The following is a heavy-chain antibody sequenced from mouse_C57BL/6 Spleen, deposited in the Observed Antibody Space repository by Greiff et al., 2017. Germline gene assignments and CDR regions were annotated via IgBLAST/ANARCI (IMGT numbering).Heavy chain of an antibody. D-gene: IGHD2-1*01. CDR2: IYPGSGST. CDR3: AREGYYGNWVDY. V-gene: IGHV1-55*01. J-gene: IGHJ2*01. Sequence: VQLQQPGAELVKPGASVKMSCKASGYTFTSYWITWVKQRPGQGLEWIGDIYPGSGSTNYNEKFKSKDTLTVDTSSSTAYMQLSSLTSEDSAVYYCAREGYYGNWVDYWGQGTTLTVSS. CDR1: GYTFTSYW.